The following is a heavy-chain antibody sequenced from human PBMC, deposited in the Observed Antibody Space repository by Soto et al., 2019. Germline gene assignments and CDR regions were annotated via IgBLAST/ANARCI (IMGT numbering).Heavy chain of an antibody. Sequence: EAQLLESGGELIQPGGSLRLSCAASGFTYSSHGMSWVRQAPGKGLEWIAGLCRGGGSTYYADSVKGRFTISRDNSKNTLDLIMNSLRVEDTALYYCARDGQYRTDGFDIWGQGTMVTVSS. V-gene: IGHV3-23*01. CDR2: LCRGGGST. CDR1: GFTYSSHG. J-gene: IGHJ3*02. D-gene: IGHD5-12*01. CDR3: ARDGQYRTDGFDI.